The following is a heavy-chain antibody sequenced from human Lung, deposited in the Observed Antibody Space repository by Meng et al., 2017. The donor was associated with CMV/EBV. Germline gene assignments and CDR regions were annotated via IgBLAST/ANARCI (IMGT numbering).Heavy chain of an antibody. J-gene: IGHJ4*02. CDR3: ARVRTTPKAAAGDY. Sequence: ASXXVSXKASGYTFTSYGISWVRQAPGQGLEWMGWISAYNGNTNYAQKLQGRVTMTTDTSTSTAYMELRSLRSDDTAVYYCARVRTTPKAAAGDYWGQGTLVTVSS. D-gene: IGHD6-13*01. CDR2: ISAYNGNT. V-gene: IGHV1-18*01. CDR1: GYTFTSYG.